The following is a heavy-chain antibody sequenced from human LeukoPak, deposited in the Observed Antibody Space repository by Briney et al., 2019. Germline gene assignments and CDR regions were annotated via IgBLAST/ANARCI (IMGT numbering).Heavy chain of an antibody. D-gene: IGHD3-22*01. Sequence: GGSLRLSCAASGLTFSDYYMSWIRQAPGKGLEWVSYISSSGSTIYYADSVKGRFTISRDNAKNSLYLQMNSLRAEDTAVYYCARDLATYYYDSSGYYYVDYWGQGTLVTVSS. J-gene: IGHJ4*02. V-gene: IGHV3-11*01. CDR1: GLTFSDYY. CDR3: ARDLATYYYDSSGYYYVDY. CDR2: ISSSGSTI.